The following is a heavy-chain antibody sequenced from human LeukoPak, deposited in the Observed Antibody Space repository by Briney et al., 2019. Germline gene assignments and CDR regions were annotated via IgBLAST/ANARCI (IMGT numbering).Heavy chain of an antibody. CDR2: TYTNGRT. CDR3: AAGKDVVGSPVGAFDI. D-gene: IGHD2-2*01. Sequence: SETLSLTCTVSGGSFGGSQYWGWFRQAPGKGLEWIGSTYTNGRTFYNPSLASRLTTSVDTSTNQISLRLTSATVADTAVFYCAAGKDVVGSPVGAFDIWGQGTMVTVSS. CDR1: GGSFGGSQY. V-gene: IGHV4-39*07. J-gene: IGHJ3*02.